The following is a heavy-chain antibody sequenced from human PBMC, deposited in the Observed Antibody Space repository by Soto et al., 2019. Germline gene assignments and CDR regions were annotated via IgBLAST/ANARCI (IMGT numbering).Heavy chain of an antibody. V-gene: IGHV4-59*06. J-gene: IGHJ4*02. Sequence: SETLSLTCTVSGGSISSYYWSWIRQHPGKGLEWIGYIYYSGSTYYNPSLKSRVTISVDTSKNQFSLKLSSVTAADTAVYYCARVTTKPTTPFDYWGQGTLVTVSS. CDR2: IYYSGST. CDR1: GGSISSYY. D-gene: IGHD1-1*01. CDR3: ARVTTKPTTPFDY.